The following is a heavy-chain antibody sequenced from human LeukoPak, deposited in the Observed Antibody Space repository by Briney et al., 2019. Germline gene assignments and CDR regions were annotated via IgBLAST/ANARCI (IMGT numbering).Heavy chain of an antibody. CDR3: SNKRIGDRPPIH. CDR1: GFTFNSFA. CDR2: TTGSGGST. V-gene: IGHV3-23*01. Sequence: GGSLRLSCVASGFTFNSFAVSWVRQAPGKGLEWVSGTTGSGGSTYYSDSVRGRFTISRDNSKDTLYLQMNSLRAEDTAMYYCSNKRIGDRPPIHWGQGTLVTVSS. J-gene: IGHJ4*02. D-gene: IGHD3-10*01.